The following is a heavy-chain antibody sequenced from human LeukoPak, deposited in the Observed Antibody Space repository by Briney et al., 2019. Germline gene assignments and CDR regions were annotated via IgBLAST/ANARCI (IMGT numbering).Heavy chain of an antibody. CDR3: AKVRGYSGPGAFDI. Sequence: GGSLRLSCAASGFTFRTHGMHWVRQAPGKGLEWVAFIQYDTSNKYYADSVKGRFTISRDNSKNTLYLQMNSLRAEDTAVYYCAKVRGYSGPGAFDIWGQGTMVTVSS. V-gene: IGHV3-30*02. CDR1: GFTFRTHG. D-gene: IGHD5-12*01. CDR2: IQYDTSNK. J-gene: IGHJ3*02.